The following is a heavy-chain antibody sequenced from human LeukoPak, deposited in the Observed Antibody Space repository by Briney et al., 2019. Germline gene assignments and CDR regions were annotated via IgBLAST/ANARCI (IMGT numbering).Heavy chain of an antibody. CDR3: ARYYDSSNYDHDF. J-gene: IGHJ4*02. D-gene: IGHD3-22*01. Sequence: SETLSLTCTVSGGSVSNYYWSWIRQSPGKGLEWIGYIYYTETSYNPSLKSRVTISADTSKNQFSLKLYSVTAADTAVYYCARYYDSSNYDHDFWGQGTLVTVSS. V-gene: IGHV4-59*02. CDR2: IYYTET. CDR1: GGSVSNYY.